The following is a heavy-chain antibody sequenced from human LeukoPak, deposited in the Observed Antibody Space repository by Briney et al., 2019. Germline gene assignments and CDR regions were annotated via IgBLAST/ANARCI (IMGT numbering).Heavy chain of an antibody. CDR2: INPNTGNP. J-gene: IGHJ4*02. D-gene: IGHD3-16*02. CDR3: ARAIMHLGELSLPSY. V-gene: IGHV7-4-1*02. Sequence: GASVKVSCKTSGYTFTNYAMNWVRQAPGQGLQWMGWINPNTGNPAYAQGFTGRFVFSLDTSVNTAYLQISSLEAEDPAVYYCARAIMHLGELSLPSYWGQGTLVTVSS. CDR1: GYTFTNYA.